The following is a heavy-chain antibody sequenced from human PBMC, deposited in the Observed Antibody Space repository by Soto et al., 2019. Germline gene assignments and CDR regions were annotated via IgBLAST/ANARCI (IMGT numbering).Heavy chain of an antibody. J-gene: IGHJ4*02. CDR3: ATLIAGARGRGY. CDR1: GAPVNRDTYH. V-gene: IGHV4-31*03. CDR2: ITRSP. D-gene: IGHD1-26*01. Sequence: QVQLQESGPGLVIPSQTLSLTCTVSGAPVNRDTYHWSRMLQLQGPGLEWIGDITRSPFYNPSLKGRFTISLDTSTNQFSLDLTSVTAADTAVYYCATLIAGARGRGYWGQGTLVTVSS.